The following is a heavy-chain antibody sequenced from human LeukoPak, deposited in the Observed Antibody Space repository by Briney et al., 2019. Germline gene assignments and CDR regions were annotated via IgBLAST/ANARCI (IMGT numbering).Heavy chain of an antibody. CDR3: AKGPHDYGDFVFF. Sequence: GASVKVSCKASDDTFDRFAITWVRLTPGQGLAWMGRIIPIFGTTHYAPHFQGRLTLTADTSTRTAYMELSSLKSEDTAVYYCAKGPHDYGDFVFFWGQGTLVTVTS. CDR2: IIPIFGTT. CDR1: DDTFDRFA. J-gene: IGHJ4*02. V-gene: IGHV1-69*06. D-gene: IGHD4-17*01.